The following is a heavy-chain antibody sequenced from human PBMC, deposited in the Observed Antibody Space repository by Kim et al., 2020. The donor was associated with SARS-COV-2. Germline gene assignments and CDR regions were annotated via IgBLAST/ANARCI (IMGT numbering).Heavy chain of an antibody. V-gene: IGHV4-30-2*03. J-gene: IGHJ5*02. Sequence: YNPSLKSRVTISVDTSKNQFSLKLSSVTDATVHYCARHGCTGGVCYFDPWGQGTLVTVSS. D-gene: IGHD2-8*02. CDR3: ARHGCTGGVCYFDP.